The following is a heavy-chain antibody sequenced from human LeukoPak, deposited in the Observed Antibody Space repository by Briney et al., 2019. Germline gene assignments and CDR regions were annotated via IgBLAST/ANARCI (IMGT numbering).Heavy chain of an antibody. J-gene: IGHJ2*01. D-gene: IGHD6-19*01. V-gene: IGHV4-61*02. CDR1: GGSISSGSYY. Sequence: PSQTLSLTCTVSGGSISSGSYYWSWIRQPAGKGLEWIGRIYTSGSTNYNPSLKSRVTISVDTSKNQFSLKLSSVTAADTAVYHCARVGEEQWLRSYGYFDLGGRGTLVTVS. CDR3: ARVGEEQWLRSYGYFDL. CDR2: IYTSGST.